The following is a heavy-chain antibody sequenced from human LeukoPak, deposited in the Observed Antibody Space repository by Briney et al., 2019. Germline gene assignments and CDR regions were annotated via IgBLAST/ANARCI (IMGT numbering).Heavy chain of an antibody. V-gene: IGHV3-7*01. CDR1: GFTFSSYW. Sequence: GGSLRLSCAASGFTFSSYWMSWVRQAPGKGLEWVANIKQDGTDKYYVDSVKGRFTISRDNAKNSLYLQMNSLRAEDTAVYYCARDRDAHDAFDIWGQGTMVTVSS. J-gene: IGHJ3*02. CDR2: IKQDGTDK. D-gene: IGHD5-24*01. CDR3: ARDRDAHDAFDI.